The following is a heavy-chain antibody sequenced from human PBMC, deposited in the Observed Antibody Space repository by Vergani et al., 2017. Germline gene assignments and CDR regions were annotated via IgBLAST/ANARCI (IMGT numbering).Heavy chain of an antibody. CDR3: SRYQFDYYYSSGYRYFDY. CDR2: IIPIFGTA. V-gene: IGHV1-69*13. J-gene: IGHJ4*02. CDR1: GGTFSSYA. D-gene: IGHD3-22*01. Sequence: QVQLVQSGAEVKKPGSSVKVSCKASGGTFSSYAISWVRQAPGQGLEWMGRIIPIFGTANYAQKFQGRVTITADESTSTAYMELSSLRTEDTAGYYCSRYQFDYYYSSGYRYFDYWGQGTLVTV.